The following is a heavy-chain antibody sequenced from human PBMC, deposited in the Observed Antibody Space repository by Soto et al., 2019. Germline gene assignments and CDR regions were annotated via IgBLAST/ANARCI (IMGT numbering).Heavy chain of an antibody. CDR1: GGSISSYY. V-gene: IGHV4-59*08. CDR3: ARHRRYSGYDYFGIDY. D-gene: IGHD5-12*01. Sequence: SETLSLTCTVSGGSISSYYWSWIRQPPGKGLEWIGYIYYSGSTNYNPSLKSRVTISVDTSKNQFSLKLSSVTAADTAVYYCARHRRYSGYDYFGIDYWGQGTLVTVSS. CDR2: IYYSGST. J-gene: IGHJ4*02.